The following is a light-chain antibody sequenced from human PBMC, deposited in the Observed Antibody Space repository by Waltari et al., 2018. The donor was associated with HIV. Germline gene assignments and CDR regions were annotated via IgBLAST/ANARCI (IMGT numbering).Light chain of an antibody. CDR2: SAS. J-gene: IGKJ1*01. CDR3: EQSYDFPRT. Sequence: DIQMTQSPTSLSASVGETVTFSCRSSRGIRTYVTWYRQTLGKPPRLLIFSASSLQSGVSSRFSGGGSGTEFTLTINNLQPEDFATYYCEQSYDFPRTFGQGTTVG. CDR1: RGIRTY. V-gene: IGKV1-39*01.